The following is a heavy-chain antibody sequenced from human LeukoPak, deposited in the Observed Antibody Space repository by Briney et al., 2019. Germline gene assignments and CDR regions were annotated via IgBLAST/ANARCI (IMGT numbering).Heavy chain of an antibody. V-gene: IGHV1-18*01. CDR2: ISAYNGNT. Sequence: ASVKVSCKASGYTFTSYGISWVRQAPGQGLEWMGWISAYNGNTNYAQKLQGRVTMTTDTSTSTAYMELRSLRSDDTAVYYCAREQYYDFRSGSYYYYGMDVWGQGTTVTVSS. CDR1: GYTFTSYG. J-gene: IGHJ6*02. D-gene: IGHD3-3*01. CDR3: AREQYYDFRSGSYYYYGMDV.